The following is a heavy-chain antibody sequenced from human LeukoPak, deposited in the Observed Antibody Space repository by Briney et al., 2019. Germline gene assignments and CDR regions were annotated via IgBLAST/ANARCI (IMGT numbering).Heavy chain of an antibody. Sequence: ASVKVSCKASGYTFTSYDINWVRQATGQGLEWMGWMNPNSGNTGYAQKFQGRVTMTTDTSTSTAYMELRSLRSDDTAVYYCARVGAYCSSSSCFDYWDQGTLVTVSS. J-gene: IGHJ4*02. V-gene: IGHV1-8*01. CDR2: MNPNSGNT. CDR3: ARVGAYCSSSSCFDY. CDR1: GYTFTSYD. D-gene: IGHD2-2*01.